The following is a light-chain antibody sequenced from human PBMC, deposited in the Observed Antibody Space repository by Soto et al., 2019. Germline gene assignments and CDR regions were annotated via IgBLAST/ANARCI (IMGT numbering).Light chain of an antibody. CDR3: QKYNSAPLP. J-gene: IGKJ4*01. CDR1: HDINNF. V-gene: IGKV1-27*01. CDR2: AAS. Sequence: IQMTQSPSSLSASVGDTVTITCRASHDINNFLAWYQQEPGKVPRLLIYAASTLHTGVPSRFSGSGSGTDFTLTITSLQPEDVASYYCQKYNSAPLPFGGGTKVDI.